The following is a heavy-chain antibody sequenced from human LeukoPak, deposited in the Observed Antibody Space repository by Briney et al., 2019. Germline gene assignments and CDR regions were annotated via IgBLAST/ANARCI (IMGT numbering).Heavy chain of an antibody. Sequence: SVKVSCKTSGGTFNNSAISWVRQAPGQGLEWLGGVMPLFGTAGYAQKFQGRVTITKDESTRTVYLELTSLTSDDTAVYYCARDVHGDYGSGWFGPWGQGTLVSVSS. CDR3: ARDVHGDYGSGWFGP. J-gene: IGHJ5*02. D-gene: IGHD4-17*01. V-gene: IGHV1-69*05. CDR1: GGTFNNSA. CDR2: VMPLFGTA.